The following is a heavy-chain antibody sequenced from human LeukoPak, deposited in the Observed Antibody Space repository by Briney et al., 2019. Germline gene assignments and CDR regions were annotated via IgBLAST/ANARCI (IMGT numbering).Heavy chain of an antibody. V-gene: IGHV3-74*01. CDR2: ISPTGSTT. CDR3: ARGPNSNRSGLDF. CDR1: GFSFSGHW. J-gene: IGHJ4*02. D-gene: IGHD1-14*01. Sequence: GGSLRLSCTASGFSFSGHWMHWARQLPGKGLVWVSRISPTGSTTSYADSVKGRFTVSRDNAKNTLYLQVNNLRAEDTAVYYCARGPNSNRSGLDFWGQGTLLTVSS.